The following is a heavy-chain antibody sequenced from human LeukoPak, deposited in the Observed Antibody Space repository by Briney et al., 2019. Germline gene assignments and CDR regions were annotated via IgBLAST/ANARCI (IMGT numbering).Heavy chain of an antibody. CDR2: IGSSSSYI. Sequence: PGGSLRLSCAASGFTFSSYSMNWVRQAPGKGLEWVSSIGSSSSYIYYADSVKGRFTISRDNAKNSLYLQMNSLRAEDTAVYYCARGVVVPAALDPWGQGTLVTVSS. CDR3: ARGVVVPAALDP. J-gene: IGHJ5*02. D-gene: IGHD2-2*01. CDR1: GFTFSSYS. V-gene: IGHV3-21*01.